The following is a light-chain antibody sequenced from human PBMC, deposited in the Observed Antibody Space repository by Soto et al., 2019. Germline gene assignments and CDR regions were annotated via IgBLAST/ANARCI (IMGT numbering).Light chain of an antibody. Sequence: DIVMTQSPDSLAVSLGERATINCKSSQSVLYSSNNKNYLVWYQQKSGQPPKLLISWASTRESGVPDRFSGGGSGTDFTLTISSLQAEDVAVCYCQQYYSLPYTFGQGTKLEIK. CDR1: QSVLYSSNNKNY. J-gene: IGKJ2*01. V-gene: IGKV4-1*01. CDR2: WAS. CDR3: QQYYSLPYT.